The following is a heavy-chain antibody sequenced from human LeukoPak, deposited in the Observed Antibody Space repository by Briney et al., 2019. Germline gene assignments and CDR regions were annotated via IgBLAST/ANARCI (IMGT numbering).Heavy chain of an antibody. V-gene: IGHV3-23*01. CDR1: GFTFSSQG. CDR2: ITGSGSIT. J-gene: IGHJ4*02. Sequence: GGSLRLSCAASGFTFSSQGMSWVRQAPGKGLECVSAITGSGSITYYSDSVKGRFAISRDNSKNTVYLQLNSLRVEDTAVYYCAKMQGYFDYWGQGTLVTVSS. CDR3: AKMQGYFDY.